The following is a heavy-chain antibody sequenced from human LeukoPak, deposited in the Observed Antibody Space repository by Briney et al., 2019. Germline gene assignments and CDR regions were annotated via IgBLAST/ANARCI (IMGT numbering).Heavy chain of an antibody. CDR3: ARHPFSSPFDH. V-gene: IGHV4-59*08. CDR1: GTSISGDY. CDR2: VYFTGDT. J-gene: IGHJ4*02. Sequence: SETLSLTCTVSGTSISGDYWSWIRQPPGKGLEWIGYVYFTGDTNSNPSLKNRVTISMDTSKNQVSLKVTSVTAADTAVYYCARHPFSSPFDHWGQGTLVAVSS.